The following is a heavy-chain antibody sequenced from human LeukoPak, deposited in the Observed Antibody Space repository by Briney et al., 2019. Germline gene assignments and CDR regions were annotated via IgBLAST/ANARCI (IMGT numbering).Heavy chain of an antibody. CDR2: IYYSGST. V-gene: IGHV4-39*01. CDR3: AYPAGLGGTGDYFDY. D-gene: IGHD6-13*01. J-gene: IGHJ4*02. CDR1: GGSISSSSYY. Sequence: SETLSLTCTVSGGSISSSSYYWGWIRQPPGKGLEWIGSIYYSGSTYYNPSLKSRVTISVDTSKNQFSLKLSSVTAADTAVYYCAYPAGLGGTGDYFDYWGQGTLVTVSS.